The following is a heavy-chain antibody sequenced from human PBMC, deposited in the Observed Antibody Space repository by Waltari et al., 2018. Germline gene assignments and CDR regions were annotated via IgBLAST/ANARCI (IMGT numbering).Heavy chain of an antibody. CDR3: AGGSAGYYYYYMDV. Sequence: QVQLQESGPGLVKPSETLSLTCTVSGGSISSYYWSWIRQPPGKGLEWIGYIYYSGSTNYNPSLKSRVTISVDTSKNQFSLKLSSVTAADTAVYYCAGGSAGYYYYYMDVWGKGTTVTISS. J-gene: IGHJ6*03. CDR1: GGSISSYY. V-gene: IGHV4-59*08. CDR2: IYYSGST.